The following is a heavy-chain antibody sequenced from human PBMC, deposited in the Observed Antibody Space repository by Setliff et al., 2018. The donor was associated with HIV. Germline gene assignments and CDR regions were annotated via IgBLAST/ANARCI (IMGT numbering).Heavy chain of an antibody. CDR2: IDPTGTYTYYGSRT. CDR1: GLTLSTYS. J-gene: IGHJ4*02. D-gene: IGHD2-15*01. V-gene: IGHV3-23*01. CDR3: ASARIPTGGVSTSLDF. Sequence: PGGSLRLSCAASGLTLSTYSMSWVRQAPGKGLEWVSAIDPTGTYTYYGSRTYYADSVKGRCTISRDNSKSTLYLQLSSLRPEDTAVYYCASARIPTGGVSTSLDFWGLGTLVTV.